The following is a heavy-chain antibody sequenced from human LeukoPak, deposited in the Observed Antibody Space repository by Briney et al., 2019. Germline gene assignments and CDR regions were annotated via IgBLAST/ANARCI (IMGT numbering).Heavy chain of an antibody. CDR2: IRERGGST. V-gene: IGHV3-23*01. Sequence: GGSLRLSCVVSGISLSNYAMTWVRQAPGKGLEWVSYIRERGGSTTYANSVKGRFTISRDSSLNTLYLQMNNLRAEDTAVYFCAKRGVVIRGILVIGYHQEAYHYDFWGQGVLVTVST. J-gene: IGHJ4*02. CDR3: AKRGVVIRGILVIGYHQEAYHYDF. D-gene: IGHD3-10*01. CDR1: GISLSNYA.